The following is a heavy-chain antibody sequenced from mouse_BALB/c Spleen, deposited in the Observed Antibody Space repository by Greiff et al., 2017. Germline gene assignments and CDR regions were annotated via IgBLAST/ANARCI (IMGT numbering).Heavy chain of an antibody. Sequence: QVQLQQSGAELVKPGASVKLSCKASGYTFTSYYMYWVKQRPGQGLEWIGEINPSNGGTNFNEKFKSNATLTVDKSSSTAYMQLSSLTSEDSAVYYCTRLGGNLDYWGQGTTLTVSS. CDR1: GYTFTSYY. V-gene: IGHV1S81*02. J-gene: IGHJ2*01. D-gene: IGHD1-1*02. CDR3: TRLGGNLDY. CDR2: INPSNGGT.